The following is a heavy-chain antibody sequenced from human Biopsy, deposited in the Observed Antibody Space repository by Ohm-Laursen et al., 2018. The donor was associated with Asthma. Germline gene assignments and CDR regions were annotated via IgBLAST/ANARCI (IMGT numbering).Heavy chain of an antibody. J-gene: IGHJ6*02. Sequence: RSLRLSCAASGFSFDDYAMFWVRQAPGKGLEWASGISWNSGTIGYADSVKGRFTISRDNAKNSLYLQMNSLGPEDTAVYYCARDMGAGPNQPPSGSGSSHLYGMDVWGQGTTVTVSS. D-gene: IGHD3-10*01. CDR3: ARDMGAGPNQPPSGSGSSHLYGMDV. V-gene: IGHV3-9*01. CDR2: ISWNSGTI. CDR1: GFSFDDYA.